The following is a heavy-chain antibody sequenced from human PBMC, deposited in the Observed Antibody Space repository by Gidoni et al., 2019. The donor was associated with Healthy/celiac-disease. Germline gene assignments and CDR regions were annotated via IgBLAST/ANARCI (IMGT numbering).Heavy chain of an antibody. J-gene: IGHJ6*02. V-gene: IGHV1-69*01. CDR3: ARDLVYCSGSPNYYYYGMDV. CDR2: IIPIFGTA. D-gene: IGHD3-10*01. CDR1: GGTFSSDA. Sequence: QVQPVQSGAEVKKPGSSVKVSCQASGGTFSSDAISWVRQAPGQGLEWMGGIIPIFGTANYAQKFQGRVTITADESTSTAYMKLSSLRSEDTAVYYCARDLVYCSGSPNYYYYGMDVWGQGTTVTVSS.